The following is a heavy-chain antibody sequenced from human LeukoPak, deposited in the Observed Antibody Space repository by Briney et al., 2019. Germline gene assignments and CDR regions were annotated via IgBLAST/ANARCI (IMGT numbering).Heavy chain of an antibody. J-gene: IGHJ4*02. V-gene: IGHV4-4*07. Sequence: SETLSLTCTVSGGSISSYYWSWIRQPAGKGLEWIGRIYTSGSINYNPSLKSRVTMSVDMSKNQFSLKLSSVTAADTAVYYCARSYPYYGSGSYYDYWGQGTLVTVSS. CDR1: GGSISSYY. D-gene: IGHD3-10*01. CDR3: ARSYPYYGSGSYYDY. CDR2: IYTSGSI.